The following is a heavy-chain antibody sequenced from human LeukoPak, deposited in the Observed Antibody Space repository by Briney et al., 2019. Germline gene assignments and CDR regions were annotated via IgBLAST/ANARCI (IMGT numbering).Heavy chain of an antibody. CDR2: INHNGST. CDR1: GGSFSGYY. D-gene: IGHD2-15*01. V-gene: IGHV4-34*01. J-gene: IGHJ4*02. CDR3: ARLSVAGFDY. Sequence: SETLSLTCAVYGGSFSGYYWSWIRQPPGKGLEWIGEINHNGSTNYNPSLKSRVTISVDTSKNQFSLKLSSVTAADTAVYYCARLSVAGFDYWGQGTLVTVSS.